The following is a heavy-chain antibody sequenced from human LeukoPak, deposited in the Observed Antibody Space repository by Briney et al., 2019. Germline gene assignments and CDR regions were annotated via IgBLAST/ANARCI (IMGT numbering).Heavy chain of an antibody. Sequence: GGSLRLSCAASGFTFSTYTMNWVRQGPGKGLEWVSYISSASSAIYYADSVKGRFTISRDNANNSLYLQLNSLRAEDTAVYYCAREYRSSSGRAFDIWAEGQWSPSLQ. V-gene: IGHV3-48*01. J-gene: IGHJ3*02. CDR1: GFTFSTYT. CDR2: ISSASSAI. CDR3: AREYRSSSGRAFDI. D-gene: IGHD6-6*01.